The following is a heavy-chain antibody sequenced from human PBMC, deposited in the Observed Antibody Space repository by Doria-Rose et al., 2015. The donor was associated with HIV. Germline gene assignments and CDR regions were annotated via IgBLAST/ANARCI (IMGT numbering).Heavy chain of an antibody. D-gene: IGHD6-13*01. CDR3: ARIKSSRWYHKYYFDF. CDR1: GVSLSSPGMG. CDR2: IFSDDER. Sequence: QITLKESGPVLVKPTETLTLTCTVSGVSLSSPGMGVSWIRQPPGKALKWLANIFSDDERSYKPSLKSRLTISRGTSKSQVVLTMTDMDPVDTATYYCARIKSSRWYHKYYFDFWGQGTLVIVSA. V-gene: IGHV2-26*01. J-gene: IGHJ4*02.